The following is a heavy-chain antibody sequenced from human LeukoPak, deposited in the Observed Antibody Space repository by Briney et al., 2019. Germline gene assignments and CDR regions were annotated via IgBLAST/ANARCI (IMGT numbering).Heavy chain of an antibody. CDR1: GFSFSDSY. D-gene: IGHD4/OR15-4a*01. J-gene: IGHJ4*02. CDR3: ARDPDYGDPY. CDR2: ITSSGTTT. V-gene: IGHV3-11*01. Sequence: PGGSLRLSCSVSGFSFSDSYMSWFRLSPEKGLEWIAYITSSGTTTEYADSVKGRFTISRVNAKNSLYLQMNSLRSEDTAVYYCARDPDYGDPYWGQGTLVTVSS.